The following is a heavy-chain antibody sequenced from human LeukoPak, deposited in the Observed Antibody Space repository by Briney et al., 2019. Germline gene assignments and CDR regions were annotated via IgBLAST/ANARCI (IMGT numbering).Heavy chain of an antibody. CDR3: ARDFTSDRTYYYDSSGYQEY. CDR2: TSYDGSNK. J-gene: IGHJ4*02. D-gene: IGHD3-22*01. Sequence: GGSLRLSCAASGFTFSNYAMHWVRQTPGKGLEWVAITSYDGSNKYYADSVKGRFTISRDNSKNTLYLQMNSLRAEDTAVYYCARDFTSDRTYYYDSSGYQEYWGQGTLVTVSS. CDR1: GFTFSNYA. V-gene: IGHV3-30*04.